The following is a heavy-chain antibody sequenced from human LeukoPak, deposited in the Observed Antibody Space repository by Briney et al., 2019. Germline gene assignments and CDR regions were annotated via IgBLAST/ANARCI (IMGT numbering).Heavy chain of an antibody. V-gene: IGHV3-74*01. D-gene: IGHD2-21*02. CDR2: INSDGSST. CDR3: AKDHPTVGHYLDS. Sequence: GGSLTLSCAASGFTFTSYWMHWVRQAPGKGLVWVSRINSDGSSTSYADSVQGRFTISRDNSKNTLYLQMNSLRAEDTAVYYCAKDHPTVGHYLDSWGQGSLVTVSS. J-gene: IGHJ4*02. CDR1: GFTFTSYW.